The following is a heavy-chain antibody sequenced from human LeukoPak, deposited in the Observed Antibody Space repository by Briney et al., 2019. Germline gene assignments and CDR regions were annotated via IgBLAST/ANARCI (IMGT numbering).Heavy chain of an antibody. J-gene: IGHJ4*02. D-gene: IGHD4-23*01. CDR1: GGSISSGDYY. Sequence: PSQTLSLTCTVSGGSISSGDYYWSWIRQPPGKGLEWIGYLYYSGSTYYNPSLKSRVTISVDTSKNQFSLKLSSVTAADTAVYYCARGGDYGGKSETDYWGQGTLVTVSS. CDR2: LYYSGST. V-gene: IGHV4-30-4*08. CDR3: ARGGDYGGKSETDY.